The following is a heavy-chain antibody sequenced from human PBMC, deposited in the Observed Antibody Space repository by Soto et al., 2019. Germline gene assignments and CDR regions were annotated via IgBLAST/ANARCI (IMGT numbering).Heavy chain of an antibody. J-gene: IGHJ4*01. Sequence: GSLRLFCEASGFTFSSYAMNWVRQAPGKGLEWGSTVSGSGGSTYHADSVKHRLTISTDNSKNTPFLQMSSLRAEDAAVYWCARPGGGEVWSFFYYFDNWGHGTLVTVSS. CDR1: GFTFSSYA. D-gene: IGHD3-16*01. V-gene: IGHV3-23*01. CDR3: ARPGGGEVWSFFYYFDN. CDR2: VSGSGGST.